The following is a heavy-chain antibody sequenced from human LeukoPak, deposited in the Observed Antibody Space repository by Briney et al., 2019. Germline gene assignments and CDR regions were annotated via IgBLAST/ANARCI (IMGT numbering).Heavy chain of an antibody. CDR2: ISGDGSRT. V-gene: IGHV3-43*02. J-gene: IGHJ4*02. CDR3: AKDIHYKN. D-gene: IGHD3-10*01. Sequence: GGSLRLSCAASGFTFDDDAMYWGRQAPGKGVDCAYLISGDGSRTYYAESVKGRFTIYRDNSKNSMSLKMNSTRTEDTALYYCAKDIHYKNWGQGTLVTVSS. CDR1: GFTFDDDA.